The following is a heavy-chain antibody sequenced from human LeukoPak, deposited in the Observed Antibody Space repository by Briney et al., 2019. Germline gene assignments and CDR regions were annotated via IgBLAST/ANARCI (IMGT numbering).Heavy chain of an antibody. D-gene: IGHD3-10*01. CDR2: ISGRGSST. J-gene: IGHJ6*03. Sequence: PGGSLRLSCATSGFTFSSYAMSWVRQAPGKGLEWVSAISGRGSSTFYADSVKGRFTISRDNSKNTLYLLMNSLRAEDTALYYCVRDFGFGDLSPYYYYYMDVWGKGTTVTVSS. V-gene: IGHV3-23*01. CDR1: GFTFSSYA. CDR3: VRDFGFGDLSPYYYYYMDV.